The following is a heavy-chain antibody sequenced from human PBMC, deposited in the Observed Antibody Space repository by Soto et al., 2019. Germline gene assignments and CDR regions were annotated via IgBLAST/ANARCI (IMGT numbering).Heavy chain of an antibody. D-gene: IGHD6-19*01. J-gene: IGHJ6*02. CDR3: ASDRSSGWDQGYGMDV. Sequence: PSATLSRTCTVSGGSISSYNWIWIRRPPGKGMEWIGYIYYSGGTSYNPSLKSRVTISVDTSKNQFSLKLRSVTAADTAVYYCASDRSSGWDQGYGMDVWGQGTTVTVSS. CDR1: GGSISSYN. CDR2: IYYSGGT. V-gene: IGHV4-59*01.